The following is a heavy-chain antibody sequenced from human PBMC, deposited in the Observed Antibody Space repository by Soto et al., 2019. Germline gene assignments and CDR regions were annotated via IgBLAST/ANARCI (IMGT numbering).Heavy chain of an antibody. V-gene: IGHV4-31*03. D-gene: IGHD3-10*01. CDR3: ASQPYYYTSGSYYALGSYYLDV. Sequence: SETLSLTCTVSGGSISSGGYYWSWIRQHPGKGLEWIGYIYYSGSTYYNPSLKSRVTISVDTSQNQFSLNLSSVTAADTAVYYCASQPYYYTSGSYYALGSYYLDVWGKGTTVTVSS. CDR2: IYYSGST. CDR1: GGSISSGGYY. J-gene: IGHJ6*03.